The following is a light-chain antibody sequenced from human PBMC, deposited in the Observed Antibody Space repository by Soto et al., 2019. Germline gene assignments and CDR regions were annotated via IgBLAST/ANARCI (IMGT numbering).Light chain of an antibody. CDR1: QSVSNSY. Sequence: EIVLTQSPGTLSLSPGEKATLSCRASQSVSNSYLAWYQQKPGQAPRLLIYGASRRTIGIPDRFSGSWSGTDFTLTISGLEPEDFAVSYCQQYGGSPRTFGQGTKVEIK. V-gene: IGKV3-20*01. CDR2: GAS. CDR3: QQYGGSPRT. J-gene: IGKJ1*01.